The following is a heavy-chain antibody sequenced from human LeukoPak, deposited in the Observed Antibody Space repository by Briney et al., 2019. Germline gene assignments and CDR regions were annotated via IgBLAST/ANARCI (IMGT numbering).Heavy chain of an antibody. Sequence: GGSLRLSCAASEFTFSNYAMSWVRQAPGKGLEWVSSISASDGSTYYADSVKGRFTASRDNSKNTLYLHMNSLRAEDTAVYYCAKARLAATGTHFDYWGQGTLVTVSS. CDR3: AKARLAATGTHFDY. J-gene: IGHJ4*02. V-gene: IGHV3-23*01. CDR2: ISASDGST. D-gene: IGHD6-13*01. CDR1: EFTFSNYA.